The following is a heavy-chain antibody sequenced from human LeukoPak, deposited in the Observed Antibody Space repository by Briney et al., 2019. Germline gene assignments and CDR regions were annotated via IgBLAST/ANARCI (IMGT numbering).Heavy chain of an antibody. J-gene: IGHJ6*04. D-gene: IGHD2-2*01. V-gene: IGHV3-30*04. CDR3: ARDGRYCSSTSCLYYYYGMDV. Sequence: PGRSLRLSCAASGFTFSSYAMHWVRQAPGKGLEWVAVISYDGSNKYYADSVKGRFTTSRDNSKNTLYLQMNSLRAEDTAVYYCARDGRYCSSTSCLYYYYGMDVWGKGTTVTVSS. CDR2: ISYDGSNK. CDR1: GFTFSSYA.